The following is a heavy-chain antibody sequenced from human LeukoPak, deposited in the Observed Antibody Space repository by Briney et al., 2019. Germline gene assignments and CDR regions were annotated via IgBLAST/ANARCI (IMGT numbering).Heavy chain of an antibody. D-gene: IGHD3-9*01. V-gene: IGHV3-30*18. CDR1: GFTFSSYG. CDR2: ISYDGSNK. Sequence: PGGSLRLSCAASGFTFSSYGMHWVRQAPGKGLEWVAVISYDGSNKYYADSVKGRFTISGDNSKNTLYLQMNSLRAEDTAVYYCAKDGVLRYFDWLLYSFLDYWGQGTLVTVSS. J-gene: IGHJ4*02. CDR3: AKDGVLRYFDWLLYSFLDY.